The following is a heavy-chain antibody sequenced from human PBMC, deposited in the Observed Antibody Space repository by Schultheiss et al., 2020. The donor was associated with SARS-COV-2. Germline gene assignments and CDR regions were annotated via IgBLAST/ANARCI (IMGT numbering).Heavy chain of an antibody. CDR3: ARDASAVVHQYYGMDV. J-gene: IGHJ6*02. CDR1: GFTFSSYS. CDR2: IWYDGSNK. V-gene: IGHV3-33*08. D-gene: IGHD6-19*01. Sequence: GGSLRLSCAASGFTFSSYSMNWVRQAPGKGLEWVAVIWYDGSNKHYADSVKGRITISRDNSKNTLYLQMNSLRAEDTAVYYCARDASAVVHQYYGMDVWGQGTTVTVSS.